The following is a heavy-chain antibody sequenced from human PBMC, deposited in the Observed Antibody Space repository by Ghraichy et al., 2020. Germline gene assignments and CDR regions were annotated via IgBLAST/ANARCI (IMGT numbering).Heavy chain of an antibody. CDR1: GFTFSSYA. D-gene: IGHD2-15*01. Sequence: ETLSLTCAASGFTFSSYAMHWVRQAPGKGLEYVSAITSNGDITYYANSVKGRFTISRDNSKNTLYLQMGSLRAEDMAVYYCARDKVGAADYWGQGTQVTVSS. V-gene: IGHV3-64*01. J-gene: IGHJ4*02. CDR3: ARDKVGAADY. CDR2: ITSNGDIT.